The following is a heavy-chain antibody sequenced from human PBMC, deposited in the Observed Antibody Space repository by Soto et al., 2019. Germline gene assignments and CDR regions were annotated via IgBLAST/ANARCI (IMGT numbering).Heavy chain of an antibody. CDR1: GFTLNTYT. D-gene: IGHD6-13*01. J-gene: IGHJ5*02. CDR3: ARHPERIAEIGWLDP. V-gene: IGHV3-21*01. Sequence: PGGSLRLCCASSGFTLNTYTMTWVCQAPGKGLEWVSFISSSSAYIYYAYSVKGRFTICRDNAKHSPYLQINSLRAEVTAVYYCARHPERIAEIGWLDPWGQGTLITASS. CDR2: ISSSSAYI.